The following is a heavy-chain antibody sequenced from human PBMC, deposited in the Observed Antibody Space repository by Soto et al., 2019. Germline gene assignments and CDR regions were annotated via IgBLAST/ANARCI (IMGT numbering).Heavy chain of an antibody. CDR2: INHSGST. CDR3: ASPRSYSSSWYGYYYYGMDV. Sequence: NPSETLSLTCAVYGGSFSGYYWSWIRQPPGKGLEWIGEINHSGSTNYNPSLKSRVTISVDTSKNQFSLKLSSVTAADTAVYYCASPRSYSSSWYGYYYYGMDVWGQGTTVTVSS. V-gene: IGHV4-34*01. CDR1: GGSFSGYY. D-gene: IGHD6-13*01. J-gene: IGHJ6*02.